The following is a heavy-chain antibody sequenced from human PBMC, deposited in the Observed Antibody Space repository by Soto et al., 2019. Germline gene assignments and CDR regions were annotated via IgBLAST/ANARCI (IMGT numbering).Heavy chain of an antibody. CDR3: ARVGFSGYDYDY. D-gene: IGHD5-12*01. V-gene: IGHV4-31*03. J-gene: IGHJ4*02. Sequence: SETLSLTCTVSGGSISSGGYYWSWIRQHPGKGLEWIGYIYYSGSTYYNPSLKSRVTISVDMSKNQFSLKLSSVTAADTAVYYCARVGFSGYDYDYWGQGTLVTVSS. CDR1: GGSISSGGYY. CDR2: IYYSGST.